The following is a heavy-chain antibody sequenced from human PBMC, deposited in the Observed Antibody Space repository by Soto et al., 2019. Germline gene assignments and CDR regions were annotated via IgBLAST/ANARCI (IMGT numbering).Heavy chain of an antibody. Sequence: GGSLRLSCAASGFTFSPYAMGWVRQAPGKGLEWVSVVSSGGGTHYADSVKGRFTVSRDNSKNTLSLQMNSLRADDTAVYYCAKRRGAGGHFDYWGQGALVTVSS. V-gene: IGHV3-23*01. CDR1: GFTFSPYA. J-gene: IGHJ4*02. CDR3: AKRRGAGGHFDY. CDR2: VSSGGGT. D-gene: IGHD2-15*01.